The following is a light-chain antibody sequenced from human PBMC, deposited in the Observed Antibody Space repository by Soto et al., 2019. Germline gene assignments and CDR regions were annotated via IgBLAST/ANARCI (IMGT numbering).Light chain of an antibody. CDR3: QQYNSWT. J-gene: IGKJ1*01. CDR1: QTISSW. Sequence: DIQMTQSPSTLSGSVGDRVTITCRASQTISSWLAWYQQKPGKAPKLLIYKASNLESGVPSRFTGSGSGTEFTLTISSLQPDDFATYYCQQYNSWTFGQGTKVDNK. CDR2: KAS. V-gene: IGKV1-5*03.